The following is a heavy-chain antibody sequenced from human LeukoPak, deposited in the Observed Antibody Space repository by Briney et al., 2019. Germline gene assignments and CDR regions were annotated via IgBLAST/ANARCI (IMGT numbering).Heavy chain of an antibody. D-gene: IGHD5-18*01. CDR2: ISYDGSNK. CDR1: GFTFSSYG. Sequence: GGSLRLSCAASGFTFSSYGMHWVRQAPGKGLEWVAVISYDGSNKYYADSVKGRFTISRDNSKNTLYLQMNSLRAEDTAVYYCAKYRYSYGDLDYWGQGTLATVSS. J-gene: IGHJ4*02. V-gene: IGHV3-30*18. CDR3: AKYRYSYGDLDY.